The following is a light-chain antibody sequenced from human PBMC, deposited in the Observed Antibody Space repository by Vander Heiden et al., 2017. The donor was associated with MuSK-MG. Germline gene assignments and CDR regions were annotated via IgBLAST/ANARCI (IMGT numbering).Light chain of an antibody. J-gene: IGKJ1*01. V-gene: IGKV4-1*01. CDR2: WAS. CDR3: HQYYSIPLT. CDR1: QSVLYSSNNKNY. Sequence: DNVMSQSPDTLAVSLGERATINCKSSQSVLYSSNNKNYLAWFQQKPGQPPKLLIYWASTRESGVPDRFSGSGSGTDFTLTISSLQAEDVAVYYCHQYYSIPLTFGQGTKVEIK.